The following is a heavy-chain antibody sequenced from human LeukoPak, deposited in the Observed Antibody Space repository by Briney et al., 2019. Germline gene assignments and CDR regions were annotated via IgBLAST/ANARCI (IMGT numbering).Heavy chain of an antibody. V-gene: IGHV4-31*03. CDR3: AREGQVGYYDSSGPFDY. CDR2: IYYSGST. CDR1: GGSISSGGYY. D-gene: IGHD3-22*01. J-gene: IGHJ4*02. Sequence: SETLSLTCTVSGGSISSGGYYWSWIRQHPGKGLEWIGYIYYSGSTYYNPSLKSRVTISVDTSKNQFSLKLSSVTAADTAVYYCAREGQVGYYDSSGPFDYWGQGTLVTVSS.